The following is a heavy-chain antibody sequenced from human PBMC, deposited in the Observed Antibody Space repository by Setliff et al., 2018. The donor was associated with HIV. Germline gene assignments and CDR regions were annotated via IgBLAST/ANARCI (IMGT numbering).Heavy chain of an antibody. CDR2: IKEDGSEK. J-gene: IGHJ5*01. CDR3: ARDGHYNSGSPNWFDS. CDR1: GFTFSSHW. V-gene: IGHV3-7*01. D-gene: IGHD3-10*01. Sequence: PGGSLRLSCAASGFTFSSHWMSWIRQAPGKGLEWVANIKEDGSEKYYVDSVKGRFTISRDNAKNSLFLQMSGLRVEDTAVYYCARDGHYNSGSPNWFDSWGQGSLVTVSS.